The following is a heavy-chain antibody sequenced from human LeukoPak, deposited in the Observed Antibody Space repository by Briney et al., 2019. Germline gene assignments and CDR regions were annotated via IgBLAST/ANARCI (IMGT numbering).Heavy chain of an antibody. CDR3: ARGVTGTTKGVFDY. CDR2: IYYSGST. Sequence: PSETLSLTCTVSGGSISSSSYYWGWIRQPPGKGLEWIGSIYYSGSTYYNPSLKSRVTISVDTSKNQFSLKLSSVTAADTAVYYCARGVTGTTKGVFDYWGQGTLVTVSP. J-gene: IGHJ4*02. D-gene: IGHD1-7*01. V-gene: IGHV4-39*01. CDR1: GGSISSSSYY.